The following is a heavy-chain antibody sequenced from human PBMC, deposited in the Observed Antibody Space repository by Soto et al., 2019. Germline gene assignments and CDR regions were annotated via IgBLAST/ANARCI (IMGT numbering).Heavy chain of an antibody. CDR3: ARAGPSTMVRGVITYGMDV. J-gene: IGHJ6*02. V-gene: IGHV1-69*13. CDR1: ACGMSVDL. CDR2: IIPIFGTA. Sequence: ASVKLSCKAPACGMSVDLIGRRRQEPGQGLEWMGGIIPIFGTANYAQKFQGRVTITADESTSTAYMELSSLRSEDTAVYYCARAGPSTMVRGVITYGMDVWGQGTTVTVSS. D-gene: IGHD3-10*01.